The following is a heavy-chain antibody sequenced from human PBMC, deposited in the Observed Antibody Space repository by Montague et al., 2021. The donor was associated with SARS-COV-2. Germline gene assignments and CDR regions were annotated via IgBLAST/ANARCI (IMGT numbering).Heavy chain of an antibody. J-gene: IGHJ3*02. D-gene: IGHD3-22*01. CDR3: ASPTYCYDSSGSDAFDI. Sequence: SETRSLTCTVSGGSISSSSYYWGWIRQPPGKGLEWIGSIYYSGSTYYNPSLKSRVTISVDTSKNQFSLKLSSVTAADTAVYYCASPTYCYDSSGSDAFDIWGQGTMVTVSS. CDR1: GGSISSSSYY. V-gene: IGHV4-39*01. CDR2: IYYSGST.